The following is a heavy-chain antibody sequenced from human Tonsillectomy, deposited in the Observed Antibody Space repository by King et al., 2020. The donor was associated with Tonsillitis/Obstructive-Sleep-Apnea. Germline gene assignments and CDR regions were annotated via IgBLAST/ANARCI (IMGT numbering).Heavy chain of an antibody. CDR2: ISGSGDTT. Sequence: VQLVESGGGLVLSGGSLRLSCVASGFPFSSYAMNWVRQAPGKGLEWVSAISGSGDTTHYADSVKGRFTISRDNSKNTLYLQMNSLRADDTAVYYCAKDSVLMVYAIYYYGMDVWGQGTTVTVSS. J-gene: IGHJ6*02. D-gene: IGHD2-8*01. CDR1: GFPFSSYA. V-gene: IGHV3-23*04. CDR3: AKDSVLMVYAIYYYGMDV.